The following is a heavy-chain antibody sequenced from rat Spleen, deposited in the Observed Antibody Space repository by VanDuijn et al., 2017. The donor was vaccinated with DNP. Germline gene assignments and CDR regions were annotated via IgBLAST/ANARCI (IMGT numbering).Heavy chain of an antibody. V-gene: IGHV5S13*01. J-gene: IGHJ2*01. CDR2: ITKSGGNT. D-gene: IGHD1-1*01. Sequence: EVQLVESGGGSVQPGSPLKLSCAASGFTFSNYGMAWVRQAPTKGLEWVASITKSGGNTYYRDSVKGRFTISRDNTKSTLYLQMDSLGSEDTATYYCTKDYYSASFDYWGQGVMVTVSS. CDR3: TKDYYSASFDY. CDR1: GFTFSNYG.